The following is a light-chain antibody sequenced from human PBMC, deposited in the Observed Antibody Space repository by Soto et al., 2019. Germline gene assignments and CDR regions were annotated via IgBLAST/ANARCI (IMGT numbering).Light chain of an antibody. Sequence: QSVLTQPASVSGSPGQSIAISCTGTSSDIGAYKYVSWYQQHPGTAPKLMIYDVSNRPSGISDRFSGSKSGNTASLTISGLQAEDEADYYCSSYTSSSTYVVFGGGTQLTVL. CDR3: SSYTSSSTYVV. V-gene: IGLV2-14*03. J-gene: IGLJ2*01. CDR2: DVS. CDR1: SSDIGAYKY.